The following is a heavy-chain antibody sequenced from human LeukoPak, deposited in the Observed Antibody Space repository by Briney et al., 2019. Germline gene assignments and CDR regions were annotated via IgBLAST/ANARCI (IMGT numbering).Heavy chain of an antibody. Sequence: SETLSLTCTVSGSSYITGYDWGWVRQPPGKGLEWSGSIHPTGVTYFNPSLKSRFTLSMDTSKNQFSLKLSSVTAADTAISYCARDYIPYPMDAWGKGTTVTVSS. D-gene: IGHD2-21*01. CDR1: GSSYITGYD. CDR2: IHPTGVT. V-gene: IGHV4-38-2*02. J-gene: IGHJ6*03. CDR3: ARDYIPYPMDA.